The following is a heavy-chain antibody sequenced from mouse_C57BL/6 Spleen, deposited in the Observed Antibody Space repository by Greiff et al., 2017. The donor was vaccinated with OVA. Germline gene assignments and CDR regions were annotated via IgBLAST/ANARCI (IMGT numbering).Heavy chain of an antibody. V-gene: IGHV1-62-2*01. CDR3: ARHEEPLSYDYYVRFAY. D-gene: IGHD2-4*01. CDR1: GYTFTEYT. Sequence: VQLQQSGAELVKPGASVKLSCKASGYTFTEYTIHWVKQRSGQGLEWIGWFYPGSGSIKYNEKFQDTATLTADKSSITVYMELSRLTSEDSSVYFCARHEEPLSYDYYVRFAYWGQGTLVTVSA. J-gene: IGHJ3*01. CDR2: FYPGSGSI.